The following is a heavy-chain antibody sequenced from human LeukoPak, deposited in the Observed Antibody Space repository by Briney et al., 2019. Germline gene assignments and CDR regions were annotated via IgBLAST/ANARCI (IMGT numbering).Heavy chain of an antibody. CDR3: ASKGATYSSSWYYFDY. CDR2: IYYSGST. V-gene: IGHV4-39*01. Sequence: PSEALSLTCTVSGGSISSSSYYGGWIRQPPGKGLEWIVSIYYSGSTYYNPSLKSRVTISVDTSKNQFSLKLSSVTAADTAVYYCASKGATYSSSWYYFDYWGQGTLVTVSS. CDR1: GGSISSSSYY. J-gene: IGHJ4*02. D-gene: IGHD6-13*01.